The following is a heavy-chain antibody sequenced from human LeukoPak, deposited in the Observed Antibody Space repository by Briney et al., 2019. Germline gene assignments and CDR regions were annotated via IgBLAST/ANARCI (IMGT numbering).Heavy chain of an antibody. CDR3: ARKGTTGTTLAYFDL. Sequence: SETLSLTCAVYGGSFSDYYWNWIRQPPGKGLEWIGEINHSGSPNYNPSLKSRVTISVDTSKNQFSLKLSSVTAADTAVYYCARKGTTGTTLAYFDLWGRGTLVTVSS. J-gene: IGHJ2*01. V-gene: IGHV4-34*01. CDR2: INHSGSP. CDR1: GGSFSDYY. D-gene: IGHD1-1*01.